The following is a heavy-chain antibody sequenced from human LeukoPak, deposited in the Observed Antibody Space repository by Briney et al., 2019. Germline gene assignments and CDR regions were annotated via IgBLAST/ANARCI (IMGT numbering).Heavy chain of an antibody. CDR1: GGSINTYY. CDR3: ARVGDGNFDY. Sequence: SETLSLTCTVSGGSINTYYWSWIRQSPGKGLEWIGYIYYSGNTNFNPSLRSRVSISIDTSKNQFSLKLSSVTAADTAVYYCARVGDGNFDYWGQGTLVTVSS. V-gene: IGHV4-59*08. CDR2: IYYSGNT. J-gene: IGHJ4*02. D-gene: IGHD3-16*01.